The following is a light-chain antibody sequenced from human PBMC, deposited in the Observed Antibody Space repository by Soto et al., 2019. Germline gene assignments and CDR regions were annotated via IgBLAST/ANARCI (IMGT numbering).Light chain of an antibody. CDR3: QQYGTSPLT. V-gene: IGKV3-20*01. Sequence: EIVLTQSPGTLSLSPGERATLSCRASQSRSSSYIAWYQQKAGQPPQLLISGTSSRATGSPDRFSGSGSWTDFNLTISSLEPEDLAVYYCQQYGTSPLTFGGGTKVEIK. CDR1: QSRSSSY. J-gene: IGKJ4*01. CDR2: GTS.